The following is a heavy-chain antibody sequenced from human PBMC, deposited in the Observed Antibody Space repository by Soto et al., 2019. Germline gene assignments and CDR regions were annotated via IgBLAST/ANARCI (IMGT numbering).Heavy chain of an antibody. J-gene: IGHJ5*02. D-gene: IGHD4-17*01. Sequence: SETLSLTCTVSGGSISSGGYYWSWIRQHPGKGLEWIGYIYYSGSTYYNPSLKSRVTISVDTSKNQFSLKLRSVTAAYTAEYYCARDPFMLGGVTNDWFDPWGQGTLVTVSS. CDR1: GGSISSGGYY. V-gene: IGHV4-31*03. CDR2: IYYSGST. CDR3: ARDPFMLGGVTNDWFDP.